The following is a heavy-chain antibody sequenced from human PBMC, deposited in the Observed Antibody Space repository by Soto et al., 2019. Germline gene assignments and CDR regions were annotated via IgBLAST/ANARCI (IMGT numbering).Heavy chain of an antibody. CDR3: ARDRRDDFWSGYYGRGYYYYYMDV. Sequence: GGSLRLSCAASGFTFSSYWMSWVRQAPGKGLEWVANIKQDGSEKYYVDSVKGRFTISRDNAKNSLYLQMNSLRAEDTAVYYCARDRRDDFWSGYYGRGYYYYYMDVWGKGTTVTVSS. CDR2: IKQDGSEK. D-gene: IGHD3-3*01. V-gene: IGHV3-7*01. CDR1: GFTFSSYW. J-gene: IGHJ6*03.